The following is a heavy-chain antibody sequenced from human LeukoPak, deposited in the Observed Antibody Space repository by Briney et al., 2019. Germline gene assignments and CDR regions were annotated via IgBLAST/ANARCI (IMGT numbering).Heavy chain of an antibody. Sequence: ASVKVSCKASGGTFRSYAISWVRQAPGQGLEWMGWIDPNSGDTNYAQKFQGRVTMTRDTSISTAYMEVSRLTSDDTAVYYCAREFMTTVTLDVWGEGTTVTVSS. D-gene: IGHD4-17*01. CDR2: IDPNSGDT. CDR3: AREFMTTVTLDV. CDR1: GGTFRSYA. V-gene: IGHV1-2*02. J-gene: IGHJ6*04.